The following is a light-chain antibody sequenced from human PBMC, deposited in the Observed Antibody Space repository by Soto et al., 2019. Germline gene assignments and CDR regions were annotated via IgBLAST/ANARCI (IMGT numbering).Light chain of an antibody. J-gene: IGLJ2*01. V-gene: IGLV1-51*01. Sequence: QSVLTQPPSVSAAPGQKVTISCSGSSSNIGNNYLSCYQQLPGTAPKLLIYDNNKQRSGIPHRLSCCNYATSATPGTTGLQNGDEAEYYCGTSDSSLSAGVFGGGTKLTVL. CDR2: DNN. CDR1: SSNIGNNY. CDR3: GTSDSSLSAGV.